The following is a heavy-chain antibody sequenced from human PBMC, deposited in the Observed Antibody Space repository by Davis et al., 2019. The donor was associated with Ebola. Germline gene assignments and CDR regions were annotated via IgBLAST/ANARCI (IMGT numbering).Heavy chain of an antibody. J-gene: IGHJ6*02. Sequence: MPSETLSLTCAVYGGSFSGYYWSWIRQPPGKGLEWIGEINHSGSTNYNPSLKSRVTISVDTYKNQFSLKLRSVTAADTAVYYCARTWELPYYYYGMDVWGQGTTVTVSS. D-gene: IGHD1-26*01. CDR3: ARTWELPYYYYGMDV. CDR2: INHSGST. CDR1: GGSFSGYY. V-gene: IGHV4-34*01.